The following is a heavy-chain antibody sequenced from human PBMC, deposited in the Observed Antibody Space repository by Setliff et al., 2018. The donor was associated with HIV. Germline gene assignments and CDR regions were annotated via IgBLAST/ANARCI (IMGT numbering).Heavy chain of an antibody. J-gene: IGHJ6*04. Sequence: ASVKVSCKASGHTFTNVDSHWSRRATGQGLEWMGWMNPNTGVSGYALKFQARVTMTRDTSISTANMELSSLTSEDTAVYYWARGKGVGGVVITGGLDVWGKGTTVTVSS. CDR1: GHTFTNVD. CDR2: MNPNTGVS. V-gene: IGHV1-8*01. D-gene: IGHD3-10*01. CDR3: ARGKGVGGVVITGGLDV.